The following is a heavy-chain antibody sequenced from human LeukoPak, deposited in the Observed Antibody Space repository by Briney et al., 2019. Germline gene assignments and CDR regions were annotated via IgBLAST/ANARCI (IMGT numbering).Heavy chain of an antibody. V-gene: IGHV3-33*01. CDR3: ARDGDTAMVEDY. J-gene: IGHJ4*02. Sequence: GGPPRLSCAASGFPFSSYGMHWVRQAPGKGLEWVAVIWYDGSNKYYADPVKGRFTISRDNSKNTLYLQMNSLRAEDTAVYYCARDGDTAMVEDYWGQGTLVTVSS. D-gene: IGHD5-18*01. CDR1: GFPFSSYG. CDR2: IWYDGSNK.